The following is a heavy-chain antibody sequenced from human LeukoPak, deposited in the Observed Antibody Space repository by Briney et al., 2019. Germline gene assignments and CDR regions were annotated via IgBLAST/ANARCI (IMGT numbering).Heavy chain of an antibody. J-gene: IGHJ4*02. CDR1: GFTFSTYG. CDR2: IGYDGSNK. Sequence: GGSLRLSCAASGFTFSTYGMHWVRQAPGKGLEWVAVIGYDGSNKYYADSVKGRFTISRDNSKNTLYLQMNSLRAEDTAVYYCARDASRYDSSGYYFDYWGRGTLVTVSS. V-gene: IGHV3-33*08. D-gene: IGHD3-22*01. CDR3: ARDASRYDSSGYYFDY.